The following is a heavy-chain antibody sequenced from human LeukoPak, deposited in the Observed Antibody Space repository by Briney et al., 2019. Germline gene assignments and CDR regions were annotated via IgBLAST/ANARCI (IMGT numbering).Heavy chain of an antibody. CDR1: GYSFTGYY. CDR3: ARGMDLLGLCYFDY. CDR2: IHPNSGGT. J-gene: IGHJ4*02. Sequence: ASVTVSCKTSGYSFTGYYVHWVRQAPGQGLEWMGWIHPNSGGTNYAQRFHDWVTMTRDTSTRTAYMELRLRSDDTAVYYCARGMDLLGLCYFDYWGQGTLVSVSS. V-gene: IGHV1-2*04. D-gene: IGHD1-26*01.